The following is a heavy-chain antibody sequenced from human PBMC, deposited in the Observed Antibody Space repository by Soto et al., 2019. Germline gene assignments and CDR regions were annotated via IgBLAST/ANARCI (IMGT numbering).Heavy chain of an antibody. Sequence: ESGGGVVQPGRSLRLSCAASGFTFSSYGMHWVRQAPGKGLEWVAVIWYDGSNKYYADSVKGRFTISRDNSKNTLYLQMNSLRAEDTAVYYCARGRGGMDVWGQGTTVTVSS. CDR2: IWYDGSNK. V-gene: IGHV3-33*01. CDR3: ARGRGGMDV. D-gene: IGHD3-10*01. J-gene: IGHJ6*02. CDR1: GFTFSSYG.